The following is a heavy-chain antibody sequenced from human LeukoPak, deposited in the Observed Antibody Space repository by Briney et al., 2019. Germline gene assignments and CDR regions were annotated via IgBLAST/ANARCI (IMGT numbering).Heavy chain of an antibody. V-gene: IGHV5-51*01. CDR3: ARPQYYYDSSGLVNWYFDL. D-gene: IGHD3-22*01. CDR2: IYPGDSDT. J-gene: IGHJ2*01. CDR1: GYSFTSYW. Sequence: GESLKISCKGSGYSFTSYWIGWVRQMPGKGLEWMGIIYPGDSDTRYSPSFQGQVTISADKSISTAYLQWSSLKASDTAMYYCARPQYYYDSSGLVNWYFDLWGRGTLVTVSS.